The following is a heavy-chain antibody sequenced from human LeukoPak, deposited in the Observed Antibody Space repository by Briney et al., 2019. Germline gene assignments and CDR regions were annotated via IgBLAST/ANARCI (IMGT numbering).Heavy chain of an antibody. CDR1: GNSISSGYY. CDR2: IYHSGST. V-gene: IGHV4-38-2*01. CDR3: ARESDSGGFSNY. Sequence: PSETLSLTCAVSGNSISSGYYRGWIRQPPGKGLEWIGTIYHSGSTSYNPSLKSRVTISVDTSENQFSLRLSSVTAADTAVYYCARESDSGGFSNYWGQGILVTVSS. J-gene: IGHJ4*02. D-gene: IGHD3-22*01.